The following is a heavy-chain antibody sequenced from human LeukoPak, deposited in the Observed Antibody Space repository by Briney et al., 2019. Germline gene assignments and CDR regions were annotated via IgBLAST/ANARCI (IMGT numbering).Heavy chain of an antibody. J-gene: IGHJ4*02. V-gene: IGHV3-30*04. CDR2: ISYDGSKK. D-gene: IGHD3-10*01. CDR3: ARDLLDTYYYGSGSYEGPDY. Sequence: GGSLRLSCAASGFTFSSYAVHWVRQAPGKGLEWVAVISYDGSKKYYADSVKGRFTISRDNSKNTLYLQMNSLRAEDTAVYYCARDLLDTYYYGSGSYEGPDYWGQGTLVTVSS. CDR1: GFTFSSYA.